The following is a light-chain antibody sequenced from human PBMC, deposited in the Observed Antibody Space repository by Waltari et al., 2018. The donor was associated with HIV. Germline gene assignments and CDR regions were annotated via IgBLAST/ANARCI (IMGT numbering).Light chain of an antibody. CDR1: QSVSIY. Sequence: EIVFTQSPDTLSLSPGERATLSCRASQSVSIYLAWYQQKPGQPPRLLIYDASNRATAIPARFSGSGSGTDFTLTISSLEPEDFAVYYCQQRSRWPPAYTFGQGTKLEIK. CDR2: DAS. J-gene: IGKJ2*01. V-gene: IGKV3-11*01. CDR3: QQRSRWPPAYT.